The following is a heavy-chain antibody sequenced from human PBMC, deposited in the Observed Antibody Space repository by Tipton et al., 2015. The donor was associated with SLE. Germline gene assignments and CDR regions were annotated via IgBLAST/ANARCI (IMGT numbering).Heavy chain of an antibody. CDR1: GFSFMSYG. D-gene: IGHD2-2*01. CDR3: VRGVKGFCSSTICYDWYLDL. CDR2: IRNDGSYE. V-gene: IGHV3-30*02. J-gene: IGHJ2*01. Sequence: GSLRLSCAASGFSFMSYGMHWVRQAPGKGLEWVAYIRNDGSYEYYADSVKGRFTISRDNSKNTLYVQMNNLRAEDTALYFCVRGVKGFCSSTICYDWYLDLWGRGTLVTVSS.